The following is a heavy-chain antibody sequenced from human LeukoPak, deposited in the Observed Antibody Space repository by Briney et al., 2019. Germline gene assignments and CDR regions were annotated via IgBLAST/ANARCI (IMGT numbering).Heavy chain of an antibody. CDR1: GFSLSTSGVG. CDR3: AHSYYFGSRSYYNVWFAP. CDR2: ISWDDEK. J-gene: IGHJ5*02. Sequence: SGPTLVKPTQTLTLTCTFSGFSLSTSGVGVGWITQPPGKALQWLTLISWDDEKYYSPSLKSRLSISRDTSRNQVVLTMTNMDPLDTGTYFCAHSYYFGSRSYYNVWFAPWGQGTLVTVSS. V-gene: IGHV2-5*02. D-gene: IGHD3-10*01.